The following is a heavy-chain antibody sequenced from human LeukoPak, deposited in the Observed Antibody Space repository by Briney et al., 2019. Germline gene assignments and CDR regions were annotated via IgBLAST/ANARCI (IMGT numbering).Heavy chain of an antibody. CDR1: GYTFTSYG. CDR2: ISAYNGNT. CDR3: ARDGYYYGSGSYYNVGY. D-gene: IGHD3-10*01. J-gene: IGHJ4*02. V-gene: IGHV1-18*01. Sequence: ASVKVSCKASGYTFTSYGISWVRRAPGQGLEWMGWISAYNGNTNYAQKLQGRVTMTTDTSTSTAYMELRSLRSDDTAVYYCARDGYYYGSGSYYNVGYWGQETLVTVSS.